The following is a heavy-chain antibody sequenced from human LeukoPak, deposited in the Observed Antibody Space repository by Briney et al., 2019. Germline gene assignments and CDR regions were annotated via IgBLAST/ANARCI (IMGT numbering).Heavy chain of an antibody. J-gene: IGHJ4*02. CDR3: ARGEVVTTFDY. CDR1: GGSISSYY. Sequence: SETLSLTCTASGGSISSYYWSWIRQPPGKGLEWIGYIYYSGSTNYNPSLKSRVTISVDTSKNQFSLKLSSVTAADTAVYYCARGEVVTTFDYWGQGTLVTVSS. D-gene: IGHD4-23*01. V-gene: IGHV4-59*01. CDR2: IYYSGST.